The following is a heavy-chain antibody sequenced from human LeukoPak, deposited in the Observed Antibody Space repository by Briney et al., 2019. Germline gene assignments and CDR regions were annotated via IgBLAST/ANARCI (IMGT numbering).Heavy chain of an antibody. Sequence: GGSLTLSRVASGFSFSNYGMHWVRQAPGKGLDGVAVIWNDGRKKYYADFVKGRFTISSGNSKKTLYLEMNSLRVEDTAVYYCARDSWGRDCSSMLCSSFDYCGQGTLVTVPS. CDR3: ARDSWGRDCSSMLCSSFDY. CDR2: IWNDGRKK. CDR1: GFSFSNYG. D-gene: IGHD2-2*01. V-gene: IGHV3-33*01. J-gene: IGHJ4*02.